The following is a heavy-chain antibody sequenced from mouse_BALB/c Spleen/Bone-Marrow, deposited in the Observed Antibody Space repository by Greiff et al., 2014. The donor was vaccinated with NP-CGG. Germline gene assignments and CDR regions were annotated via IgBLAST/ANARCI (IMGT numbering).Heavy chain of an antibody. CDR1: GFTFSDYY. V-gene: IGHV5-4*02. J-gene: IGHJ4*01. CDR2: ISDGGSYT. CDR3: AGTYRPFALDY. Sequence: EVKLVESGGGLVKPGGSLKLSCAASGFTFSDYYMYWVRQTPEKRLEWVATISDGGSYTDYPGSVKGRFTVSRDNAKNNLYLQMSSLKSEDTAMHFCAGTYRPFALDYWGQGTSVTVSS. D-gene: IGHD2-14*01.